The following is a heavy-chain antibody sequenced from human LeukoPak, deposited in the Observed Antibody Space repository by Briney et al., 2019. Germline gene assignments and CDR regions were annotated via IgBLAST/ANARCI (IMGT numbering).Heavy chain of an antibody. Sequence: SVKVSCKASGGTFSSYAISWVRQAPGQGLEWMGGIIPISGTANYAQKFQGRVTITAGESTSTAYMELSSLRSEDTAVYYCATLPIYYDFWSGYIYWGQGTLVTVSS. D-gene: IGHD3-3*01. V-gene: IGHV1-69*01. CDR1: GGTFSSYA. J-gene: IGHJ4*02. CDR3: ATLPIYYDFWSGYIY. CDR2: IIPISGTA.